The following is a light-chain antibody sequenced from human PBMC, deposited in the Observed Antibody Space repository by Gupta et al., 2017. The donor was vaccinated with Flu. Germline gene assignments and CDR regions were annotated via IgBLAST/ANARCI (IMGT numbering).Light chain of an antibody. CDR2: KAS. CDR3: QKYNTSSLT. J-gene: IGKJ1*01. CDR1: QGISSW. V-gene: IGKV1-5*03. Sequence: GERVTITCRASQGISSWLAWYQQKPGKVPKLLIYKASTLEAGVPSRFSGSGSGTEFTLTISSLQPDDFATYYCQKYNTSSLTFGQGTKVEIK.